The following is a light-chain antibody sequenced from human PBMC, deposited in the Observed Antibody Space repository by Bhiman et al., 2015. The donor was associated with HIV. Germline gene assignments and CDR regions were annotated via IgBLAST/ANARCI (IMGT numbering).Light chain of an antibody. Sequence: QSALTQPASVSGSPGQSITISCTGTSSDVGGYNYVSWYQHHPGKAPKLMIYDVSKRSSGVSNRFSGSKSGNTASLTISGLQAEDEADYYCSSYTTNSTPVFGGGTKLSVL. V-gene: IGLV2-14*03. J-gene: IGLJ3*02. CDR1: SSDVGGYNY. CDR3: SSYTTNSTPV. CDR2: DVS.